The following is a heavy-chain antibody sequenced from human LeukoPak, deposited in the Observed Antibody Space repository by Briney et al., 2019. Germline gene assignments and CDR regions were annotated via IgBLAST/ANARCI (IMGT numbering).Heavy chain of an antibody. CDR2: IKSDGST. V-gene: IGHV3-74*01. CDR1: GFTFSSYW. J-gene: IGHJ1*01. Sequence: GGSLRLSCAASGFTFSSYWMHWVRRAPGKGLVWVSRIKSDGSTNYADSVKGRFTISRDNAKNTVSLQMNSLRAEDTGVYYCARAPSEIGGYYPEYFRHWGQGTLVTVSS. D-gene: IGHD3-22*01. CDR3: ARAPSEIGGYYPEYFRH.